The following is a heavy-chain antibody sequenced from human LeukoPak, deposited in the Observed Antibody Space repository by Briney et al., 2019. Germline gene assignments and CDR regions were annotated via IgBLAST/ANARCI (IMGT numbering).Heavy chain of an antibody. CDR3: AKGGGGRLIYYYYMDV. CDR1: GFTFSSYD. Sequence: AGGSLRLSCAASGFTFSSYDMNWVRQCPGKGLEWVSSISGGGDGTYYADPVKGRFTISRDNAKNSLYLQMNSLRAEDMALYYCAKGGGGRLIYYYYMDVWGKGTTVTVSS. V-gene: IGHV3-23*01. J-gene: IGHJ6*03. D-gene: IGHD3-16*01. CDR2: ISGGGDGT.